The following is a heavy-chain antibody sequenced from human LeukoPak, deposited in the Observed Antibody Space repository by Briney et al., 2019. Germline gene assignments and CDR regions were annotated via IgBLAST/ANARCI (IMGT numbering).Heavy chain of an antibody. CDR3: ARYSYGPQYFDY. J-gene: IGHJ4*02. CDR2: IYSGGST. CDR1: GFTVSSNY. D-gene: IGHD5-18*01. V-gene: IGHV3-53*01. Sequence: GRSLRLSCAASGFTVSSNYMSWVRQAPGKGLEWVSVIYSGGSTYYADSVKGRFTISRDNSKNTLYLQMNSLRAEDTAVYYCARYSYGPQYFDYWGQGTLVTVSS.